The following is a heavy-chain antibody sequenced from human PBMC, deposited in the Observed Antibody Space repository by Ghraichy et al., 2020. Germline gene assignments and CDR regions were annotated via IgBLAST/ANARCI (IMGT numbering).Heavy chain of an antibody. J-gene: IGHJ2*01. CDR3: TTENWDFYWYFDL. CDR1: GFTFSNAW. D-gene: IGHD1-7*01. CDR2: IKSKTDGGTT. Sequence: GGSLRLSCAASGFTFSNAWMSWVRQAPGKGLEWVGRIKSKTDGGTTDYAAPVKGRFTISRDDSKNTLYLQMNSLKTEDTAVYYCTTENWDFYWYFDLWGRGTLVTVSS. V-gene: IGHV3-15*01.